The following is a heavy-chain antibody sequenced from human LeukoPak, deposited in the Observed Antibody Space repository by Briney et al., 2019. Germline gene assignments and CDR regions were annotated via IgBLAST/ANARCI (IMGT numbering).Heavy chain of an antibody. Sequence: GGSLRLSCSASGFTFSTYGMHWVRQAPGKGLEYVSAIRSNGGSTYYADSVKGRFTISRDNSKNTLYLQMRRLRAEDTAVYCGGKCGIAVAAPFDYWGQGTLVTVSS. CDR2: IRSNGGST. J-gene: IGHJ4*02. CDR1: GFTFSTYG. V-gene: IGHV3-64D*06. CDR3: GKCGIAVAAPFDY. D-gene: IGHD6-19*01.